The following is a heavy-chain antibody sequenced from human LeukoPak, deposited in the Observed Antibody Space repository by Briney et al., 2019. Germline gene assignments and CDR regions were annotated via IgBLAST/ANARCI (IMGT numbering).Heavy chain of an antibody. CDR3: ARHGIAVADTRSGDAFDM. D-gene: IGHD6-19*01. J-gene: IGHJ3*02. Sequence: SETLSLTCTVSGGSISSYYWSWIRQPPGKRLEWIGYIYYSGSTNSNPSLKSRVTISVDTSKKQFSLKLSSVTAADTAVYYCARHGIAVADTRSGDAFDMWGQGTMVTVSS. CDR1: GGSISSYY. CDR2: IYYSGST. V-gene: IGHV4-59*08.